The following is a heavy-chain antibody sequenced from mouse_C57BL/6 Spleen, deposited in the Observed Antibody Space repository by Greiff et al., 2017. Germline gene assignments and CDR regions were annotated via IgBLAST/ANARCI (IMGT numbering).Heavy chain of an antibody. CDR3: ARSIYYGSSSYYAMDY. J-gene: IGHJ4*01. D-gene: IGHD1-1*01. V-gene: IGHV1-69*01. CDR1: GYTFTSYW. Sequence: QVQLKQPGAELVMPGASVKLSCKASGYTFTSYWMHWVKQRPGQGLEWIGEIDPSDSYTNYNQKFKGKSTLTVDKSSSTAYMQLSSLTSEDSAVYDCARSIYYGSSSYYAMDYWGQGTSVTVSS. CDR2: IDPSDSYT.